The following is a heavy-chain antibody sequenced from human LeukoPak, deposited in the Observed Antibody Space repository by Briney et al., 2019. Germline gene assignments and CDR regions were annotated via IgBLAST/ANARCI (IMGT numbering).Heavy chain of an antibody. Sequence: GGSLRLSCAAPGFTFRSHWMHWVRQAPGKGLVWVSRINNDGGDTIYADSVKGRFSISRDNAKNTLYLQMNSLRAEDTAVYYCVRGSFGPDIWGQGTVVTVFS. J-gene: IGHJ3*02. CDR3: VRGSFGPDI. V-gene: IGHV3-74*01. CDR2: INNDGGDT. CDR1: GFTFRSHW. D-gene: IGHD3/OR15-3a*01.